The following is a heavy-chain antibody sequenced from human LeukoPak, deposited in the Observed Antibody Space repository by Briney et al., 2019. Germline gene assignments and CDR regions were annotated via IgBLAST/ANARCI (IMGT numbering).Heavy chain of an antibody. D-gene: IGHD3-3*01. CDR1: GFTFSTYS. J-gene: IGHJ4*02. CDR3: ARESGYYCDY. Sequence: PGGSLRLSCAASGFTFSTYSMNWVRQAPGKGLEWVSYISSSSSGIYYADSVKGRFTISRDNAKNSLCLQMNSLRDEDTAVYYCARESGYYCDYWGSGTLVTVSS. V-gene: IGHV3-48*02. CDR2: ISSSSSGI.